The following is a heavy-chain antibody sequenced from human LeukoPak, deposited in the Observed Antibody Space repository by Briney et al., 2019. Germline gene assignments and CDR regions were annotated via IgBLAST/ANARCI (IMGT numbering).Heavy chain of an antibody. CDR2: ISRSGVAT. CDR1: GFTFSSYG. J-gene: IGHJ4*02. Sequence: GGSLRLSCAASGFTFSSYGMNWVRQAPGKGLEWVSTISRSGVATYYANSVKGRFTISRGNSKNTVYLQMSSLRAEGTAMYYCAKHSHDGSAPYYEVQLDYWGQGTLVTVSS. V-gene: IGHV3-23*01. CDR3: AKHSHDGSAPYYEVQLDY. D-gene: IGHD3-22*01.